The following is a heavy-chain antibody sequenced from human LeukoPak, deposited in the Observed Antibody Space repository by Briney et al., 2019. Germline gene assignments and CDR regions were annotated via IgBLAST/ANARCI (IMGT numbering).Heavy chain of an antibody. Sequence: GGSLRLSCAASGFTFSDYYMSWIRQAPGKGLEWVSAISGGGGSTYYADSVKGRFTISRDNSKNTLHLQMNSLRAEDTAVFYCAKVNGYVESWGQGTLVTVSS. J-gene: IGHJ5*02. CDR2: ISGGGGST. D-gene: IGHD5-12*01. CDR1: GFTFSDYY. CDR3: AKVNGYVES. V-gene: IGHV3-23*01.